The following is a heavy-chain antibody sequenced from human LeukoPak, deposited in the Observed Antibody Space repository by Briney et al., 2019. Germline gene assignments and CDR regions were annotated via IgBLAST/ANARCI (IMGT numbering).Heavy chain of an antibody. Sequence: ASVKVSCKASGGTFSSYAISWVRQAPGQGLEWMGGIIPIFGTANYAQKLQGRVTMTTDTSTSTAYMELRSLRSDDTAVYYCARGSYASSGYYSDYWGQGTLVTVSS. D-gene: IGHD3-22*01. J-gene: IGHJ4*02. CDR3: ARGSYASSGYYSDY. V-gene: IGHV1-69*05. CDR1: GGTFSSYA. CDR2: IIPIFGTA.